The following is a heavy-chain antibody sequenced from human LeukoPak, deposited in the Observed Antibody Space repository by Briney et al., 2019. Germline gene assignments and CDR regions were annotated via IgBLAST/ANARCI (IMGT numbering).Heavy chain of an antibody. J-gene: IGHJ5*02. D-gene: IGHD3-9*01. Sequence: PGGSLRLSCAASGFTFSSYSMNWVRQAPGKGLEWVSVIYSGGSTYYADSVKGRFTISRDNSKNTLYLQMNSLRAEDTAVYYCAREYITYYDILTGYHSWFDPWGQGTLVTVSS. CDR2: IYSGGST. CDR3: AREYITYYDILTGYHSWFDP. V-gene: IGHV3-53*01. CDR1: GFTFSSYS.